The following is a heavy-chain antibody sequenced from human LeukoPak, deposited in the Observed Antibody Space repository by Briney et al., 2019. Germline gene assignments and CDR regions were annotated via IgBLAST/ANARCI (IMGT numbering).Heavy chain of an antibody. V-gene: IGHV1-2*02. D-gene: IGHD2-2*01. CDR2: INPNSGGT. CDR3: ASELGVVPAALDY. Sequence: GWINPNSGGTNYAQNFQGRVTMTRDKSISTAYMELSRLRSDDTAVYYCASELGVVPAALDYWGQGTLVTVSS. J-gene: IGHJ4*02.